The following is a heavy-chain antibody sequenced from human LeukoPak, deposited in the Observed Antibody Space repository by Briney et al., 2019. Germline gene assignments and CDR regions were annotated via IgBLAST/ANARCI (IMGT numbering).Heavy chain of an antibody. CDR2: RNPNSGRT. J-gene: IGHJ6*02. D-gene: IGHD6-13*01. CDR3: ARGPVSTHGMDV. V-gene: IGHV1-8*01. Sequence: ASVKVSCKASGYTFTNYDINWVRQATGQGLEWMGWRNPNSGRTGFAQKFQGRLAMTADTSISTAYMELSSLTSDDTAVYYCARGPVSTHGMDVWGQGTTVTVSS. CDR1: GYTFTNYD.